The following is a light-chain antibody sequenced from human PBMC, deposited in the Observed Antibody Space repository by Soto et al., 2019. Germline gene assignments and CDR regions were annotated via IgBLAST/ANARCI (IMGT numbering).Light chain of an antibody. Sequence: EVVMTHSPATLSVSPWEIATLSCGASQSVNNYLAWYQQKPGQAPRLLIHDASNRATGIPDRFSGSGSGTDFTLTISSLEPEDFAVYYCQQTDNWPPLTFGGGTKVDIK. J-gene: IGKJ4*01. CDR3: QQTDNWPPLT. V-gene: IGKV3-11*01. CDR2: DAS. CDR1: QSVNNY.